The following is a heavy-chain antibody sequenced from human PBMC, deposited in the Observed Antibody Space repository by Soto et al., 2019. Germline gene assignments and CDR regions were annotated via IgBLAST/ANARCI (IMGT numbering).Heavy chain of an antibody. CDR2: IIPIFGTA. Sequence: SVKVSCKASGGTFSSYAISWVRQAPGQGLEWMGGIIPIFGTANYAQKFQGRVTITADKSTSTAYMELSSLRSEDTAVYYCARGAVLRFLEWLSSGVWFDPWGQGTLVTVSS. CDR1: GGTFSSYA. V-gene: IGHV1-69*06. CDR3: ARGAVLRFLEWLSSGVWFDP. D-gene: IGHD3-3*01. J-gene: IGHJ5*02.